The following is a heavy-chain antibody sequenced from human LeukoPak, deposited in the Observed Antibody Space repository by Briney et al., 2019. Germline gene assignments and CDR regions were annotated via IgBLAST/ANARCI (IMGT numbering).Heavy chain of an antibody. J-gene: IGHJ5*02. CDR2: ISYDGSNK. Sequence: PGGSLRLSCAASGFTFSSYGMHWVRQAPGKGLEWVAVISYDGSNKYYADSVKGRFTISRDNSKNTLYLQMNSLRAEDTAVYYCAKDIQLHSGYEWYNWFDPWGQGTLVTVSS. CDR1: GFTFSSYG. D-gene: IGHD5-12*01. V-gene: IGHV3-30*18. CDR3: AKDIQLHSGYEWYNWFDP.